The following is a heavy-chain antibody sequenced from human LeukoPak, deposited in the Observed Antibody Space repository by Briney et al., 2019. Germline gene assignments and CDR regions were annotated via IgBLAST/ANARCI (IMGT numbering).Heavy chain of an antibody. CDR3: ARAKTATIVVVTAILDI. CDR2: IIPIFGTA. CDR1: GYTFTSYD. J-gene: IGHJ3*02. V-gene: IGHV1-69*13. D-gene: IGHD2-21*02. Sequence: ASVKVSCKASGYTFTSYDISWVRQAPGQGLEWMGGIIPIFGTANYAQKFQGRVTITADESTSTAYMELSSLRSEDTAVYYCARAKTATIVVVTAILDIWGQGTMVTVSS.